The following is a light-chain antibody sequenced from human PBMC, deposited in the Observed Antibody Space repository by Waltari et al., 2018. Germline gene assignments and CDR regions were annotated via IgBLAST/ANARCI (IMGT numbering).Light chain of an antibody. Sequence: ILLSQYTATLSFSPGERATISCRASQSVSSYLAWYQQKPGQAPRLLIYDASNRATGIPARFSGSGSGTDFTLTISSLEPEDFAVYYCQQRSNWPLTFGGGTKVEIK. CDR1: QSVSSY. J-gene: IGKJ4*01. CDR3: QQRSNWPLT. V-gene: IGKV3-11*01. CDR2: DAS.